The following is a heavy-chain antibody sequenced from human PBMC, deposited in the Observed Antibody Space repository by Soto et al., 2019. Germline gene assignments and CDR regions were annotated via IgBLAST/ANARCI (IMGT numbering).Heavy chain of an antibody. CDR3: ARGHIVVVPTVGWFDP. Sequence: QVRLQESGPGLVKPSETLSLTCAVSGYSISSGYYWGWIRQPPGKGLEWIGSMFHSGNTYYNPSLKSRVTISVDTSNNQFSLKLSSVTAADTAVYYCARGHIVVVPTVGWFDPWGQGTLVTVSS. D-gene: IGHD2-2*01. CDR1: GYSISSGYY. V-gene: IGHV4-38-2*01. J-gene: IGHJ5*02. CDR2: MFHSGNT.